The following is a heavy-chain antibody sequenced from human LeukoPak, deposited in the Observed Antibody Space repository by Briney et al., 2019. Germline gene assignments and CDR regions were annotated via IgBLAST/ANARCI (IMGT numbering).Heavy chain of an antibody. CDR1: GGTFTNYG. CDR3: ASQDASIYSESSTSPTYSD. CDR2: IIPIFDSA. J-gene: IGHJ4*02. D-gene: IGHD3-22*01. V-gene: IGHV1-69*05. Sequence: ASVKVSCTASGGTFTNYGFNWVRQAPGQGLEWMGRIIPIFDSAHYAQRFQGRITITTDESSTTVYMTLSSLTSDDTAVYYCASQDASIYSESSTSPTYSDWGQGTLVTVSS.